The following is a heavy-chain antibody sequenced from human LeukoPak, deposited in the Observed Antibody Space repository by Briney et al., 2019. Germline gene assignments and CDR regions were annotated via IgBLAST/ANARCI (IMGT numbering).Heavy chain of an antibody. J-gene: IGHJ6*02. V-gene: IGHV3-53*01. D-gene: IGHD3-3*01. CDR3: ARDLDFGVVIIPLASYHGMDV. CDR1: GFTVSSNY. Sequence: PGGSLRLSCAASGFTVSSNYMSWVRQAPGKGLEWVSVIYSGGSTYYADSVKGRLTIFRGNSQNTLSLQMTSMRAEATAVYYCARDLDFGVVIIPLASYHGMDVWGQGTTVTVSS. CDR2: IYSGGST.